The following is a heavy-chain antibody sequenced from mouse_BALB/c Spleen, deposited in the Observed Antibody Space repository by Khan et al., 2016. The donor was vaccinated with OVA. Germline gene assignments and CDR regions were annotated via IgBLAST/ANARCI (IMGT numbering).Heavy chain of an antibody. CDR3: ARDAGRY. Sequence: VQLQQSGPELVKPGASVKISCKTSGYTFPEYTVHWVKQSLGKSLDWIGVINPKTGGTAYNQKFKGKATLTVDKSSSTAYMEFRSLTAGDSAVYYCARDAGRYWGQGTSVTVAS. D-gene: IGHD3-3*01. V-gene: IGHV1-18*01. J-gene: IGHJ4*01. CDR2: INPKTGGT. CDR1: GYTFPEYT.